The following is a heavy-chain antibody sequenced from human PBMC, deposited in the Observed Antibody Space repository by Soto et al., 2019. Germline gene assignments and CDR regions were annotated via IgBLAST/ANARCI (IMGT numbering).Heavy chain of an antibody. Sequence: SETLSLTCTVSGGSISSYYWSWIRQPPGKGLEWIGYIYYSGSTNYNPSLKSRVTISVDTSKNQFSLKLSSVTAADTAVYYRARVGGYYDSSGYRYYYYGMDVWGQGTTVTVSS. J-gene: IGHJ6*02. CDR3: ARVGGYYDSSGYRYYYYGMDV. CDR1: GGSISSYY. CDR2: IYYSGST. D-gene: IGHD3-22*01. V-gene: IGHV4-59*01.